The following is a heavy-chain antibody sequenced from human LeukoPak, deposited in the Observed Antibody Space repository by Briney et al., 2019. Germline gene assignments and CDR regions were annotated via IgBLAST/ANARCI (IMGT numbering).Heavy chain of an antibody. Sequence: GGSLRLSCAASGFPFSSFWMHWVRQAPGKGLVWVSRIYSDGSSTSYADSVKGRFTISRDNAKNTVYLQMNSLRVEDTGVYYCASALTTVTPHFHCWGQGTLVTVSS. J-gene: IGHJ4*02. CDR1: GFPFSSFW. V-gene: IGHV3-74*01. CDR2: IYSDGSST. D-gene: IGHD4-17*01. CDR3: ASALTTVTPHFHC.